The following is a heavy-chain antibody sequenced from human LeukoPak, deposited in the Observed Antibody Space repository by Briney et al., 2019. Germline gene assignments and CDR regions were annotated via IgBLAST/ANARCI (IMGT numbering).Heavy chain of an antibody. J-gene: IGHJ4*02. D-gene: IGHD4-17*01. Sequence: GGSLRLSCAASGFTFSSYGMHWVRQAPGKGLEWVAFIRYDGSNKYCADSVKGRFTISRDNSKNTLYLQMNSLRAEDTAVYYCAKAHFTVTSFDFDYWGQGTLVTVSS. V-gene: IGHV3-30*02. CDR1: GFTFSSYG. CDR2: IRYDGSNK. CDR3: AKAHFTVTSFDFDY.